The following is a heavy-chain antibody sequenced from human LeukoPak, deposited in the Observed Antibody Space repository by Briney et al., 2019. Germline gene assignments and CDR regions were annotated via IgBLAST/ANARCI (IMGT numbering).Heavy chain of an antibody. V-gene: IGHV3-74*01. CDR2: ISSDGSST. J-gene: IGHJ4*02. CDR3: AKSPSITMVRGVIPFDY. D-gene: IGHD3-10*01. Sequence: PGGSLRLSCAASGFTSSSYWMHWVRQAPGKGLVWVSRISSDGSSTSYADSVKGRFTISRDNSKNTLYLQMNSLRAEDTAVYYCAKSPSITMVRGVIPFDYWGQGTLVTVSS. CDR1: GFTSSSYW.